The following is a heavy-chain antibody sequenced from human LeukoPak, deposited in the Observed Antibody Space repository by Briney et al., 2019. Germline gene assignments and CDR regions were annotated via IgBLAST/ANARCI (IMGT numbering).Heavy chain of an antibody. D-gene: IGHD2-2*01. CDR2: IYHSGST. Sequence: SETLSLTCTVSGGSISSSSYYWGWIRQPPGKGLEWIGSIYHSGSTYYNPSLKSRVTISVDTSKNQFSLKLSSVTAADTAVYYCARDIVVVPAEGPPDAFDIWGQGTMVTVSS. J-gene: IGHJ3*02. CDR1: GGSISSSSYY. CDR3: ARDIVVVPAEGPPDAFDI. V-gene: IGHV4-39*07.